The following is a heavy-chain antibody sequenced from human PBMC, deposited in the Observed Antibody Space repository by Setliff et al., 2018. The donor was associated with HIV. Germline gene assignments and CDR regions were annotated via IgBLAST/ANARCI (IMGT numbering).Heavy chain of an antibody. CDR1: GFTFSTNA. Sequence: HPGGSLRLSCAASGFTFSTNAMNWVRQAPGKGLEWVSGISAGGGSTYYADSVKGRFTISRDNSKNTLYLQMNSLRAEDTVVYYCAKGHYSSGDSKQNGFDMWGQGTMVTVSS. D-gene: IGHD3-22*01. V-gene: IGHV3-23*01. J-gene: IGHJ3*02. CDR3: AKGHYSSGDSKQNGFDM. CDR2: ISAGGGST.